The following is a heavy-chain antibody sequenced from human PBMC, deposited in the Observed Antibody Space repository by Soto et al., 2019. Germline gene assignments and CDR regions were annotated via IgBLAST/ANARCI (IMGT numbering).Heavy chain of an antibody. V-gene: IGHV4-34*01. D-gene: IGHD6-13*01. Sequence: QVQLQQWGAGLLKPSETLSLTCAVYGGSFSGYYWSWIRQPPGKGLEWIGEINHSGSTNYNPSLKSRVTISVDTSKIQFSLKLSSVTAADTAVYYGARGSIAAAGRGLWFDPWGRGTLVTFSS. CDR3: ARGSIAAAGRGLWFDP. CDR2: INHSGST. J-gene: IGHJ5*02. CDR1: GGSFSGYY.